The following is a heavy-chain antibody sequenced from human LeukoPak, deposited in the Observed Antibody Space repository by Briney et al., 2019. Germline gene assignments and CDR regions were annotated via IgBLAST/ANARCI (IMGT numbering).Heavy chain of an antibody. D-gene: IGHD3-16*01. CDR2: ISAYNGNR. J-gene: IGHJ4*02. CDR1: GYTFTSFG. CDR3: VRDLGVDTSMIFFDY. Sequence: GASVKVSCKASGYTFTSFGISWVRQAPGQRLEWMGWISAYNGNRNYAQKIQGRVTMTTDTSTSTGYMELRSLRSDDTAVYYCVRDLGVDTSMIFFDYRGQGSLVTVSS. V-gene: IGHV1-18*01.